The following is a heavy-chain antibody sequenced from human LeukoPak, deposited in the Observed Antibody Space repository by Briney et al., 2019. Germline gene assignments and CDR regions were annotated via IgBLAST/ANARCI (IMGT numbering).Heavy chain of an antibody. CDR2: IYPGDSDT. D-gene: IGHD2-21*02. CDR1: GYSFTSYW. CDR3: ATRRYCGGDCYDRAFDI. J-gene: IGHJ3*02. V-gene: IGHV5-51*01. Sequence: GESLKISCKGSGYSFTSYWIGWVRQMPGKGLEWMGIIYPGDSDTRYSPSFQGQVTISADKSISTAYLQWSSLKASDTAMYYCATRRYCGGDCYDRAFDIWGQGTMVTVSS.